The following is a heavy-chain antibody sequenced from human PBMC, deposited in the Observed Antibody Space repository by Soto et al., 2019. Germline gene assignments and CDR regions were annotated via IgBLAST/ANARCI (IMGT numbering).Heavy chain of an antibody. CDR1: GGSISRGGYS. J-gene: IGHJ3*01. CDR3: ARAVAGTAFDF. D-gene: IGHD6-19*01. CDR2: IYHSGST. Sequence: QLQLQESGSGLVKPSQTLSLTCAVSGGSISRGGYSWSWIRQPPGKGLEWIGYIYHSGSTYYNPSLKSRVTISVDRSKNQFSLQLSSVTAADTAVYDCARAVAGTAFDFWGQWTMVTVCS. V-gene: IGHV4-30-2*01.